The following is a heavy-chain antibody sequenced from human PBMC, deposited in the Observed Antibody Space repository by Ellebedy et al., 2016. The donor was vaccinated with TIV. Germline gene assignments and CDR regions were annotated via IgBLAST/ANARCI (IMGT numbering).Heavy chain of an antibody. Sequence: AASVKVSCRASGYTFTGYYMHWVRQAPGQGLEWMGWINPNSGGTNYAQKFQGRVTMTRDTSISPAYMELSRLRSDDTAVYYCASLPHYGDSGPWGQGTLVTVSS. CDR1: GYTFTGYY. J-gene: IGHJ5*02. D-gene: IGHD4-17*01. V-gene: IGHV1-2*02. CDR2: INPNSGGT. CDR3: ASLPHYGDSGP.